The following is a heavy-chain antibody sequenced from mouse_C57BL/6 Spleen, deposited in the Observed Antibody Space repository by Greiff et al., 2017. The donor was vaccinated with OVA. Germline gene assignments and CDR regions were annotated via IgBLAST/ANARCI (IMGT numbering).Heavy chain of an antibody. CDR3: ARKDYCSSSWFAD. Sequence: VQLQQSGAELMKPGASVKLSCKATGYTFTGYWIEWVKQRPGHGLEWIGEILPGSGSTNYNEKFKGKATFTADTSSNTTSMKLSSLTTEDSAIYYCARKDYCSSSWFADWGQGTLVTVSA. CDR1: GYTFTGYW. D-gene: IGHD1-1*01. J-gene: IGHJ3*01. V-gene: IGHV1-9*01. CDR2: ILPGSGST.